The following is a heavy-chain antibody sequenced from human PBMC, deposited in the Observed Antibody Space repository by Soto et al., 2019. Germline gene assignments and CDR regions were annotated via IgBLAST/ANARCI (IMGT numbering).Heavy chain of an antibody. D-gene: IGHD6-13*01. V-gene: IGHV1-8*02. CDR3: GSGPSPRGPAGGTPYYYAMDV. J-gene: IGHJ6*02. CDR2: MNPINAAT. CDR1: GYDFTADD. Sequence: QVQLVQSGAEVKQSGASVKVSCKASGYDFTADDINWVRQASGQGLEWMGWMNPINAATGRARRFQGRVSMTRNTATGTAYLELTSLRSDDSAVYYCGSGPSPRGPAGGTPYYYAMDVWGQGTTVTVSS.